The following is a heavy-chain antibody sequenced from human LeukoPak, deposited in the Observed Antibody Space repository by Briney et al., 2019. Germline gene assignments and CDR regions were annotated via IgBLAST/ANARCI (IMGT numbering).Heavy chain of an antibody. D-gene: IGHD6-13*01. CDR2: MNPNSGNT. V-gene: IGHV1-8*01. CDR1: GYIFTSYD. Sequence: ASVKVSCKASGYIFTSYDINWVRQATGQGLEWMGWMNPNSGNTGYAQKFQGRVTMTRNTSISTAYMELSSLRSEDTAVYYCARGRRKRQLAGVNWFDPWGQGTLVTVSS. J-gene: IGHJ5*02. CDR3: ARGRRKRQLAGVNWFDP.